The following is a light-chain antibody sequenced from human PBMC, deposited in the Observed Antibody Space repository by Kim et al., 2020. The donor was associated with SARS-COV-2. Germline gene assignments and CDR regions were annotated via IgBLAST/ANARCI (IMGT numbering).Light chain of an antibody. CDR1: QSIGTW. Sequence: SAYIGDRVTITCRASQSIGTWLAWYQQKPGNAPNLLIYKASSLHSGAPSRVSGSGSGTEFTLTISSLQPDDFATYYCQQYNTYPYTFGQGTKLEI. CDR2: KAS. J-gene: IGKJ2*01. CDR3: QQYNTYPYT. V-gene: IGKV1-5*03.